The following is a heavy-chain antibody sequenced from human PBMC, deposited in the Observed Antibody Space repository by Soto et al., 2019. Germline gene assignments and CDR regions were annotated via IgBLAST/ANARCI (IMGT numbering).Heavy chain of an antibody. CDR3: AKLWFGELLDY. CDR1: GFTFSSYG. CDR2: ISYDGSNK. D-gene: IGHD3-10*01. Sequence: GGSLRLSCAASGFTFSSYGMHWVRQAPGKGLEWVAVISYDGSNKYYADSVKGRFTISRDNSKNTLYLQMNSLRAEDTAVYYCAKLWFGELLDYWSQGTLVTVSS. J-gene: IGHJ4*02. V-gene: IGHV3-30*18.